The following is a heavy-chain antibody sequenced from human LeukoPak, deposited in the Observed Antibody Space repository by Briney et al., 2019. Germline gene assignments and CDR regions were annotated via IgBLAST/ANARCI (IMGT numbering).Heavy chain of an antibody. V-gene: IGHV4-34*01. Sequence: SETLSLTCAVYGGSFSGYYWSWIRQPPGKGLEWIGEINHSGCTNYNPSLKSRVTISVDTSKNQFSLKLSSVTAADTAVYYCAGHHPRNTVDFWGQGTLVTVSS. CDR2: INHSGCT. D-gene: IGHD2/OR15-2a*01. CDR1: GGSFSGYY. J-gene: IGHJ4*02. CDR3: AGHHPRNTVDF.